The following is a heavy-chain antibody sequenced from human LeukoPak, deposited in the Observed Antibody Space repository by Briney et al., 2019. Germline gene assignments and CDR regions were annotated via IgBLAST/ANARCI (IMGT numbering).Heavy chain of an antibody. CDR3: AKDKDDSRYFFDY. Sequence: GGSLRLSCAASGFTFSNAWMNWVRQAPGKGLEWVSAISGSGGSTYYADSVKGRFTISRDNSKNTLYLQMNSLRAEDTAVYYCAKDKDDSRYFFDYWGQGTLVTVSS. CDR1: GFTFSNAW. J-gene: IGHJ4*02. V-gene: IGHV3-23*01. CDR2: ISGSGGST. D-gene: IGHD3-9*01.